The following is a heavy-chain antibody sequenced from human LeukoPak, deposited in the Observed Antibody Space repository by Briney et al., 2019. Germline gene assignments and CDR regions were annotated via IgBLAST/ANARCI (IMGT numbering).Heavy chain of an antibody. D-gene: IGHD6-19*01. CDR1: GYTFIDYY. CDR2: INPNTGGT. V-gene: IGHV1-2*04. Sequence: GASVTVSCKASGYTFIDYYVHWVRQAPGQGLEWMGYINPNTGGTNFAQKFQGWVTMTRDTSISTAYMELSRLKSDDTAVYYCATDGGTRGAVAGYFDYWGQGTLVTVSS. J-gene: IGHJ4*02. CDR3: ATDGGTRGAVAGYFDY.